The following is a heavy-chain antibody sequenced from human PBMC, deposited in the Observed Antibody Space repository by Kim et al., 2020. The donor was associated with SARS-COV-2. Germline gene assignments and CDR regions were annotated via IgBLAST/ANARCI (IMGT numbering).Heavy chain of an antibody. D-gene: IGHD2-8*01. CDR2: IYYSGST. CDR3: ARPLPRGVYAFRGLWAFDI. J-gene: IGHJ3*02. CDR1: GGSISSSSYY. Sequence: SETLSLTCTVSGGSISSSSYYWGWIRQPPGKGLEWIGSIYYSGSTYYNPSLKSRVTISVDTSKNQFSLKLSSVTAADTAVYYCARPLPRGVYAFRGLWAFDIWGQGTMVTVSS. V-gene: IGHV4-39*01.